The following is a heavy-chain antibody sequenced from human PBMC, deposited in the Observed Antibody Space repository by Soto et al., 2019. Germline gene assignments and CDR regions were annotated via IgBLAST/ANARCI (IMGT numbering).Heavy chain of an antibody. J-gene: IGHJ4*02. CDR1: GGSISSGDYY. V-gene: IGHV4-30-4*01. CDR2: IYYSGST. Sequence: SETLSLTCTVSGGSISSGDYYWSWIRQPPGKGLEWIGYIYYSGSTYYNPSLKSRVTISVDTSKNQFSLKLSSVTAADTAVYYCARGVSEYYYDSSGYYYYFDYWGQGTLVTVSS. CDR3: ARGVSEYYYDSSGYYYYFDY. D-gene: IGHD3-22*01.